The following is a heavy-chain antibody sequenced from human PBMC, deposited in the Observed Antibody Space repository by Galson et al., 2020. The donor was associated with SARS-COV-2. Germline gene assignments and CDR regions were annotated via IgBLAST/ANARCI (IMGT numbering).Heavy chain of an antibody. CDR1: GFTFSSSA. V-gene: IGHV3-64D*06. D-gene: IGHD3-22*01. CDR2: ISSNGGST. CDR3: VKDPLNGYYYDSSGYYFDSVDY. Sequence: GGSLRLSCSASGFTFSSSAMHWVRPAPGKGLEYVSAISSNGGSTYYADSVKGRFTISRDNSKNTLYLQMSSLRAEDTAVYYCVKDPLNGYYYDSSGYYFDSVDYWGQGTLVTVSS. J-gene: IGHJ4*02.